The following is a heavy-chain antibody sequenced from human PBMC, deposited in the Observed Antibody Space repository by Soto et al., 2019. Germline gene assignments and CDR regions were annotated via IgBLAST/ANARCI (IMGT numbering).Heavy chain of an antibody. V-gene: IGHV1-2*02. CDR2: INPNSGGT. Sequence: ASVKVYCKASGSTFTGYYMHWVRQAPGQGLEWMGWINPNSGGTNYAQKFQGRVTMTRDTSISTAYMELSRLRSDDTAVYYCARAPGATDAFDIWGQGTMVTVSS. D-gene: IGHD1-1*01. CDR3: ARAPGATDAFDI. CDR1: GSTFTGYY. J-gene: IGHJ3*02.